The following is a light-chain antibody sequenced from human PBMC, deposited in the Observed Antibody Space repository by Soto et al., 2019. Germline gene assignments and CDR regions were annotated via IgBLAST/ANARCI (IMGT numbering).Light chain of an antibody. J-gene: IGKJ1*01. CDR3: QQYGSSPQWT. CDR1: QSVSSSY. CDR2: GAS. Sequence: EIVLTQSPGTLSLSPGERATLSCRSSQSVSSSYLAWYQQKPGPAPRLLIYGASSRATGIPDRFSGSGSGTDFTLTISRLEPEDFAVYYCQQYGSSPQWTFGQGTKVDIK. V-gene: IGKV3-20*01.